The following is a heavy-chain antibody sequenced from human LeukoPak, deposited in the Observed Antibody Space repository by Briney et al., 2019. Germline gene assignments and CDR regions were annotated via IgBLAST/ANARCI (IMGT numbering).Heavy chain of an antibody. Sequence: SETLSLTCTVSGGSTSSYYRSWIRQPPGKGLEWIGYIYYSGSTNYNPSLKSRVTISVDTSKNQFSLKLNSVTAADTAVYYCATSSDDYSNSFDYWGQGTLVTVSS. CDR1: GGSTSSYY. V-gene: IGHV4-59*01. CDR3: ATSSDDYSNSFDY. J-gene: IGHJ4*02. D-gene: IGHD4-11*01. CDR2: IYYSGST.